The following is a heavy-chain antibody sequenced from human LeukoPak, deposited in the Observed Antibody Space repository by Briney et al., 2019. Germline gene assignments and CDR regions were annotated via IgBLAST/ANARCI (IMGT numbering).Heavy chain of an antibody. V-gene: IGHV3-33*01. Sequence: PGGSLRLSCAPSGFTFSSYGMLWVRQAPVKGLEGVAVIWYDGSNKYYSDFVKGRFTISRDNSKNTLYLQMNSLRAEDTAVYYCGRDHQKYDSSGYPQSWGQGTLVTVSS. J-gene: IGHJ5*02. CDR3: GRDHQKYDSSGYPQS. CDR1: GFTFSSYG. CDR2: IWYDGSNK. D-gene: IGHD3-22*01.